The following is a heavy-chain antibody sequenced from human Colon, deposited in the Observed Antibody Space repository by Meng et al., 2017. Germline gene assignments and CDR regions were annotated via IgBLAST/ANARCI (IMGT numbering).Heavy chain of an antibody. CDR2: TYYRSEWQN. D-gene: IGHD3-10*01. CDR3: TTWYGEY. V-gene: IGHV6-1*01. J-gene: IGHJ4*02. CDR1: GARVFSNRGL. Sequence: VQWVQSVPGVGELAQCLSRTWAISGARVFSNRGLWLWVRQSPSRGLEWLVQTYYRSEWQNHYGVSVKSRITINADTSRNHFSLHLNSVTPEDTAVYYCTTWYGEYWGQGTLVTVSS.